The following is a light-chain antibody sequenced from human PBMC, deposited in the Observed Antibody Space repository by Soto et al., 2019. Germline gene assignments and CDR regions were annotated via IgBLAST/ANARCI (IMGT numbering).Light chain of an antibody. CDR3: QHGGT. J-gene: IGKJ5*01. CDR2: DAS. V-gene: IGKV3-11*01. Sequence: EIVLTQSPATLSLSPGERDTLSCRASQSVSSYIGWYQQRPGQAPRLLIYDASNRATGIPARFSGSESGTDFTLTISSLEPEDFAVYYCQHGGTFGQGTRLEIK. CDR1: QSVSSY.